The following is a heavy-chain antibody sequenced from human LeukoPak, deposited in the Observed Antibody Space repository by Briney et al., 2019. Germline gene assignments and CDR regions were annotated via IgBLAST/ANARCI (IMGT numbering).Heavy chain of an antibody. D-gene: IGHD6-13*01. CDR3: AKEGIAAYYYYYMDV. V-gene: IGHV3-30*18. J-gene: IGHJ6*03. CDR2: ISYDGSNK. CDR1: GFTFSSYG. Sequence: GGSLRLSCAASGFTFSSYGMHWVRQAPGKGLEWVAVISYDGSNKYYADSVKGRFTISRDNSKNTLYLQMNSLRAEDTAVYYCAKEGIAAYYYYYMDVWGKGTTVTVSS.